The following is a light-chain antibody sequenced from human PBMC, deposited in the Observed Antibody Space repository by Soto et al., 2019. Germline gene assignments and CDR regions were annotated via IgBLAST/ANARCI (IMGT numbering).Light chain of an antibody. CDR1: SSDVGGYNY. V-gene: IGLV2-14*01. CDR3: SSYTSSYTLV. Sequence: QSALTQPASVSGSPGKSITISCTGTSSDVGGYNYVSWYQQHPGKAPKLMIYDVSNRPSGVSNRFSGSKSGNTASLTISGRQAEDEADYYGSSYTSSYTLVFGGGTKVTVL. CDR2: DVS. J-gene: IGLJ2*01.